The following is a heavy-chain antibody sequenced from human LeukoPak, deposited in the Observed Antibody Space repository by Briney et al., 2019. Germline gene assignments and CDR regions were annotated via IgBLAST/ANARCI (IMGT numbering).Heavy chain of an antibody. D-gene: IGHD1-26*01. CDR1: GFTFSSYG. V-gene: IGHV3-33*06. CDR2: IWYDGSNK. Sequence: PGGSLRLSCAASGFTFSSYGMHWVRQAPGKGLEWVAVIWYDGSNKYYADSVKGRFTISRDNSKNTLYLQMNSLRAEDTAVYYCAKVGSVGATRYGMDVWGQGTTVTVSS. J-gene: IGHJ6*02. CDR3: AKVGSVGATRYGMDV.